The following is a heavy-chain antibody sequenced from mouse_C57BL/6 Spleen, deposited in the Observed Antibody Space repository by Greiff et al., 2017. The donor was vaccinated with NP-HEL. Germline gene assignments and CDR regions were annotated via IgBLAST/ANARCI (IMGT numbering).Heavy chain of an antibody. V-gene: IGHV3-6*01. Sequence: EVQLVESGPGLVKPSQSLSLTCSVTGYSITSGYYWNWIRQFPGNKLEWMGYISYDGSNNYNPSLKNRISITRDTSKNQFFLKLNSVTTEDTATYYCARGHYGYDDYYAMDYWGQGTSVTVSS. CDR2: ISYDGSN. CDR3: ARGHYGYDDYYAMDY. D-gene: IGHD2-2*01. CDR1: GYSITSGYY. J-gene: IGHJ4*01.